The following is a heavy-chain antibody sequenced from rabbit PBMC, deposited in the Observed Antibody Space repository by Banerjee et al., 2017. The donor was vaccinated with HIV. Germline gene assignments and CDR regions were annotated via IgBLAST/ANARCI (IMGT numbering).Heavy chain of an antibody. D-gene: IGHD4-2*01. CDR3: ARDDVSAAGMAFGL. CDR1: GFSFSSDYD. V-gene: IGHV1S40*01. CDR2: IYTGIGST. Sequence: QSLEESGGDLVKPGASLTLTCKASGFSFSSDYDMCWVRQAPGKGLEWIACIYTGIGSTDYATWAKGRFTISKTSSTTVTLQMTSLTAADTATYFCARDDVSAAGMAFGLWGPGTLVTVS. J-gene: IGHJ4*01.